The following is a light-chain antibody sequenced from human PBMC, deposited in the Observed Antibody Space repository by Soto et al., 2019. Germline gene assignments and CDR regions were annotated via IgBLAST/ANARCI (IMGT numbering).Light chain of an antibody. CDR1: SSDVGGYSY. Sequence: ALTQPASVSGSPGQSITISCTGTSSDVGGYSYVSWYQQLPGKAPKLMIYDVSDRPSGVSNRFSGSKSGNTASLTISGLQAEDEADYYCSSYTSSSLYVFGTGTKLTVL. CDR3: SSYTSSSLYV. J-gene: IGLJ1*01. V-gene: IGLV2-14*01. CDR2: DVS.